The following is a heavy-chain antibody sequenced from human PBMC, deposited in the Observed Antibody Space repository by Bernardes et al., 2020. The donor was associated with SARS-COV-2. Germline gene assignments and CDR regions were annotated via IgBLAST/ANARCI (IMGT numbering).Heavy chain of an antibody. CDR1: GYTFTSYG. V-gene: IGHV1-18*01. Sequence: ASVKVSCKASGYTFTSYGISWVRQAPGQGLEWMGWISAYNGNTTYAQKLQGRVTMTTDTSTSTAYMELRSLRSDDTAVYYCARDHAPLGLGYYGMDVWGQGTTVTVSS. CDR3: ARDHAPLGLGYYGMDV. J-gene: IGHJ6*02. D-gene: IGHD3-16*01. CDR2: ISAYNGNT.